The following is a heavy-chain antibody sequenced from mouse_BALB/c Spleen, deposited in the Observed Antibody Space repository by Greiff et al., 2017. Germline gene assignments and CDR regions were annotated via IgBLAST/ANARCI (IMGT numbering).Heavy chain of an antibody. Sequence: VQLQQSGAELVRPGALVKLSCKASGFNIKDYSMHWVQQRPEQGLEWIGWIDPENGNTIYDPKFQGKASITADTSSNTAYLQLSSLTSEDTAVYNCARWVRRDDYAMDYWGQGTSVTVSS. V-gene: IGHV14-1*02. D-gene: IGHD2-14*01. CDR1: GFNIKDYS. CDR3: ARWVRRDDYAMDY. CDR2: IDPENGNT. J-gene: IGHJ4*01.